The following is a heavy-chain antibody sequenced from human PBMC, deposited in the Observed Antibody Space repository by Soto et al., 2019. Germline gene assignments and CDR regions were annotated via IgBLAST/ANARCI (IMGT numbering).Heavy chain of an antibody. CDR1: GGSISSCGYY. J-gene: IGHJ3*02. CDR3: ARVPGYCSGGSCPRKAFDI. CDR2: IYYSGST. D-gene: IGHD2-15*01. Sequence: SETLSLTCTVSGGSISSCGYYWSWIRQHPGKGLEWIGYIYYSGSTYYNPSLKSRVTISVDTSKNQFSLKLSSVTAADTAVYYCARVPGYCSGGSCPRKAFDIWGQGTMVTVSS. V-gene: IGHV4-31*03.